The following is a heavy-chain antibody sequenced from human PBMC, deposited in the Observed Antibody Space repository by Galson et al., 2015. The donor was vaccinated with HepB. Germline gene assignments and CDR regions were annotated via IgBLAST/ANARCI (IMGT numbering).Heavy chain of an antibody. CDR2: ISYDGSNK. D-gene: IGHD3-22*01. J-gene: IGHJ4*02. V-gene: IGHV3-30*04. CDR1: GFTFSSYA. CDR3: ASLTPGGYDSSPFDY. Sequence: SLRLSCAASGFTFSSYAMHWVRQAPGKGLEWVAVISYDGSNKYYADSVKGRFTISRDNSKNTLYLQMNSLRAEDTAVYYCASLTPGGYDSSPFDYWGQGTLVTVSS.